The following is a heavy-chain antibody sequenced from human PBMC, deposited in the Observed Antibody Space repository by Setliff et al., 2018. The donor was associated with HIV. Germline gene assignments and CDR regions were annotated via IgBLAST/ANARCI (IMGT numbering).Heavy chain of an antibody. J-gene: IGHJ4*02. CDR2: INHSGST. V-gene: IGHV4-34*01. D-gene: IGHD1-26*01. Sequence: TSETLSLTCAVYGGSFSGYYWSWIRQPPGKGLEWIGEINHSGSTNYNMSLWSRVTISLDASRNQFSLELISVTAADTAVYYCVGGPGTTSIDYWAQGTLVTVSS. CDR1: GGSFSGYY. CDR3: VGGPGTTSIDY.